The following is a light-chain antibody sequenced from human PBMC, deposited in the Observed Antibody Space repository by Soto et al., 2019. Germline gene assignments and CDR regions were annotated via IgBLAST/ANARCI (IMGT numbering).Light chain of an antibody. Sequence: EIQMTQSPSSVSALIGDRVTITCRASQGVGSHVNWYQQKPGKAPNLLIHGASNLQSGVPSTFSGSGSGTDFTLTISSLQPEDFATYYCQQNYRAPLTFGGGTKVEIK. CDR1: QGVGSH. CDR3: QQNYRAPLT. V-gene: IGKV1-39*01. CDR2: GAS. J-gene: IGKJ4*01.